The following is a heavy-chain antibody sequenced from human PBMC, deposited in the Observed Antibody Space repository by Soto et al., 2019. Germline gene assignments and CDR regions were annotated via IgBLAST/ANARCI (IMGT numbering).Heavy chain of an antibody. D-gene: IGHD6-6*01. CDR1: GGSISSGGYY. CDR2: LYYSGGT. V-gene: IGHV4-31*03. Sequence: QVQLQESGPGLVKPSQTLSLTCTVSGGSISSGGYYWSWIRQHPGKGLEWIGYLYYSGGTYFNPSFKGRLTISVDTSKNQFSRQLSSVSAADTAVYYCARAGHSSSSEGANWFDPWGQGTLVTVSS. CDR3: ARAGHSSSSEGANWFDP. J-gene: IGHJ5*02.